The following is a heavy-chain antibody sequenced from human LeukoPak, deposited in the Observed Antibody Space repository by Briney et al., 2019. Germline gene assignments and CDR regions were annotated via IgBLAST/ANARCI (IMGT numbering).Heavy chain of an antibody. J-gene: IGHJ4*02. CDR1: GGSINSHY. Sequence: SETLSLTCTVSGGSINSHYWSWIRQPPGKGLEWIGYIYSGGTNYNPSLKSRVTISVDTSKNQFSLKLSSVTAADTAVYYCARHSHQRFLEWLLLGYFDYWGQGTLVTVSS. CDR2: IYSGGT. V-gene: IGHV4-59*11. D-gene: IGHD3-3*01. CDR3: ARHSHQRFLEWLLLGYFDY.